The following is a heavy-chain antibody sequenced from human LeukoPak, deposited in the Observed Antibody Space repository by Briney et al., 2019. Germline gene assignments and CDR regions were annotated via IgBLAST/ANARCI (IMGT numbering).Heavy chain of an antibody. CDR2: IYHSGST. V-gene: IGHV4-38-2*02. CDR3: ARVTSRLGWFDP. CDR1: GYSISSGYY. Sequence: SETLSLTCTVSGYSISSGYYWGWIRQPPGKGLEWIGSIYHSGSTYYKPSLKSRVTISVDTSKNQFSLKLRSVTAADTAAYYCARVTSRLGWFDPWGQGTLVTVSS. D-gene: IGHD1-14*01. J-gene: IGHJ5*02.